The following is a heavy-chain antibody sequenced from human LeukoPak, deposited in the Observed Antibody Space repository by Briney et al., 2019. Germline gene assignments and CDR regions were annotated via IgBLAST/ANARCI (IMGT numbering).Heavy chain of an antibody. CDR3: ASSVAGSLDYYYYGMDV. J-gene: IGHJ6*02. D-gene: IGHD6-19*01. V-gene: IGHV1-2*02. CDR2: INPNSGGT. Sequence: GGPVKVSCKASGYTFTGYYTHWVRQAPGQGLEWMGWINPNSGGTNYAQKFQGRVTMTRDTSISTAYMELSRLRSDDTAVYYCASSVAGSLDYYYYGMDVWGQGTTVTVSS. CDR1: GYTFTGYY.